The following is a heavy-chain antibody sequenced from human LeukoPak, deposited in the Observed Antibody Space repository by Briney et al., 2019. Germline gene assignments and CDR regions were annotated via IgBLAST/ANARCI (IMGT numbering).Heavy chain of an antibody. CDR2: IRSRSYNRTA. CDR1: GFTFGDYA. Sequence: PGGSLRLSCTTSGFTFGDYAMTWFRQAPGKGLEWVCSIRSRSYNRTAAYSAYVKGRFIISRDDSKHIAYSQMNSMRAEDTAVYYCARSSAREYCNSASCYLIGAFDIWGQGTMVTVSS. V-gene: IGHV3-49*03. J-gene: IGHJ3*02. CDR3: ARSSAREYCNSASCYLIGAFDI. D-gene: IGHD2-2*01.